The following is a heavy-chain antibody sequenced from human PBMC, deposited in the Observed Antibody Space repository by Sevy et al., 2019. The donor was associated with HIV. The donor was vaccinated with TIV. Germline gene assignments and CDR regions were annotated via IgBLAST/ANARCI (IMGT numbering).Heavy chain of an antibody. Sequence: GGSLRLSCAASGFTFSEAWMSWVRQAPGKGLEWVSAISGSGGGTYYADSVKGRFTISRDNSKNTLYLQMNSLRAEDTAVYYCSKGGATVTTFRYGMDVWGQGTTVTVSS. CDR2: ISGSGGGT. CDR1: GFTFSEAW. J-gene: IGHJ6*02. CDR3: SKGGATVTTFRYGMDV. V-gene: IGHV3-23*01. D-gene: IGHD4-4*01.